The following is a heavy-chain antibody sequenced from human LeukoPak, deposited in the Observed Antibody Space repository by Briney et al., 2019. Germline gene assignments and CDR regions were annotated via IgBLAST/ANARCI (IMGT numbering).Heavy chain of an antibody. CDR2: INPSDGDT. J-gene: IGHJ3*02. V-gene: IGHV1-2*02. CDR1: GYTFTDYY. CDR3: ARDCSGADCYSGNAFDI. D-gene: IGHD2-15*01. Sequence: GASVKVSCKTSGYTFTDYYMQWVRQAPGQGLEWMGWINPSDGDTKSARKFQGRVTMTRDTSISTAYLELGRLTSDDTAIYYCARDCSGADCYSGNAFDIWGQGTMVTVSS.